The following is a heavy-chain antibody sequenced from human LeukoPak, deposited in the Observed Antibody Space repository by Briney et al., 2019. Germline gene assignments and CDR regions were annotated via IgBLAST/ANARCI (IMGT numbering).Heavy chain of an antibody. J-gene: IGHJ4*02. Sequence: GGSLRLSCAASGFTFSSYAMHWVRQAPGTGLEWVAVISYDGSNKYYADSVKGRFTISRNNSKNTLYLQMNSLRAEDTAVYYCAKDRFAAAGGNYWGQGTLVTVSS. CDR1: GFTFSSYA. D-gene: IGHD6-13*01. CDR2: ISYDGSNK. V-gene: IGHV3-30-3*01. CDR3: AKDRFAAAGGNY.